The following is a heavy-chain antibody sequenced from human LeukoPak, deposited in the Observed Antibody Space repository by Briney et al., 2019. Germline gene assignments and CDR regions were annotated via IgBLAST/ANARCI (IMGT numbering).Heavy chain of an antibody. V-gene: IGHV1-46*01. D-gene: IGHD6-19*01. CDR3: ARDVVGGGWYYYFDY. CDR1: GYTSTSYY. J-gene: IGHJ4*02. Sequence: ASVKVSCKASGYTSTSYYMHWVRQAPGQGVEWVGIINPSGGSTSYAQKFQGRVTMTRDTSTSTVYMELSSLRSEDTAAYYCARDVVGGGWYYYFDYWGQGTLVTVSS. CDR2: INPSGGST.